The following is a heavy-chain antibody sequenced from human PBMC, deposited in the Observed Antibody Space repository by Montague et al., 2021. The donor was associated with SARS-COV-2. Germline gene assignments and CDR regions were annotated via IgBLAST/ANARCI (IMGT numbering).Heavy chain of an antibody. J-gene: IGHJ6*02. CDR2: IYSGGST. CDR3: ARGGGYYSYGMDV. CDR1: GFTVSSNY. V-gene: IGHV3-53*01. Sequence: RLSCAASGFTVSSNYMSWVRQAPGKGLQWVSVIYSGGSTYSADSVKGRFTVSRDNSKNTLILQMNSLRAEDTAVYYCARGGGYYSYGMDVWGQGTTVTVSS. D-gene: IGHD2-15*01.